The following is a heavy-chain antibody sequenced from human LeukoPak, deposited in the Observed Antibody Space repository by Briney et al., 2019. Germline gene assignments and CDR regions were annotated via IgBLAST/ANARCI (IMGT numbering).Heavy chain of an antibody. V-gene: IGHV3-23*01. Sequence: GGSLRLSCAASGFTFSSYAMNSVRQAPGRGLEWVSAISGTGGSTYYADSVKGRFTISRDNSKNTLYLQMNSLRAEDTAVYYCAKGNDYYDSGGYRGPFDPWGQGTLVTVSS. CDR3: AKGNDYYDSGGYRGPFDP. CDR2: ISGTGGST. CDR1: GFTFSSYA. J-gene: IGHJ5*02. D-gene: IGHD3-22*01.